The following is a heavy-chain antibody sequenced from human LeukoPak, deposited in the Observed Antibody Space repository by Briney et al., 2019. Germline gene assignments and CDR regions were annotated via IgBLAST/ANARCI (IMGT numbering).Heavy chain of an antibody. J-gene: IGHJ4*02. Sequence: GSLRLSCAASGFTVSSNYMSWVRQAPGKGLEWIGSIYYSGSTYYNPSLKSRVTISVDTSKNQFSLKLSSVTAADTAVYYCARLGSYYDFWSGYSSLGYFDFWGQGTLVTVSS. CDR2: IYYSGST. CDR3: ARLGSYYDFWSGYSSLGYFDF. V-gene: IGHV4-39*01. D-gene: IGHD3-3*01. CDR1: GFTVSSNY.